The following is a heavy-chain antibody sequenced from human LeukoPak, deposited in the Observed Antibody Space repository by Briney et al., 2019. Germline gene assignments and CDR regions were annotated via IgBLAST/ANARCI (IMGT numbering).Heavy chain of an antibody. CDR3: ARRRITMVRGVIQAAFDI. J-gene: IGHJ3*02. CDR2: IYYSGST. Sequence: SETLSLTCTVSGGSISSSSYYWAWIRQPPGKGLEWIGSIYYSGSTYYNPSLKSRVTISVDTSKNQFSLKLSSVTAADTAVYYCARRRITMVRGVIQAAFDIWGQGTMVTVSS. V-gene: IGHV4-39*01. CDR1: GGSISSSSYY. D-gene: IGHD3-10*01.